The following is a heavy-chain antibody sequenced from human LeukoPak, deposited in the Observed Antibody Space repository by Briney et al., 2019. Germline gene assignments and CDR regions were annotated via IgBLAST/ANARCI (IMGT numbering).Heavy chain of an antibody. CDR3: ARLGSSPNTTPMDV. Sequence: RGETLKISCMGSGYSFTSYWSGWVRLVPGKGLEWMAIIYPGESETRYSPSFQGQVTISADKSISTAYMQWSSLKDSDTAMYYCARLGSSPNTTPMDVWGKGTTVTVSS. J-gene: IGHJ6*04. CDR2: IYPGESET. CDR1: GYSFTSYW. D-gene: IGHD6-13*01. V-gene: IGHV5-51*01.